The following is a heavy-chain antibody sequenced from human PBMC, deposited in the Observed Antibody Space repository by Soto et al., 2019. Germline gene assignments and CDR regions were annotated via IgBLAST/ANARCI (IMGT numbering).Heavy chain of an antibody. J-gene: IGHJ3*02. CDR1: GGSFSGYY. V-gene: IGHV4-34*01. D-gene: IGHD1-26*01. CDR2: INHSGST. Sequence: SETLSLTCAVYGGSFSGYYWSWIRQPPGKGLEWIGEINHSGSTNYNPSLKSRVTISVDTSKNQFSLKLSSVTAADTAVYYCASWIVGATGAFDIWGQGTMVTVSS. CDR3: ASWIVGATGAFDI.